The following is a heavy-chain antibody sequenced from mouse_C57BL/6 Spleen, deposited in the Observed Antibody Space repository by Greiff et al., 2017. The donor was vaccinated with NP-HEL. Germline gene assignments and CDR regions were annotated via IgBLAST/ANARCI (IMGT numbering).Heavy chain of an antibody. Sequence: QVQLQQPGAELVMPGASVKLSCKASGYTFTSYWMHWVKQRPGQGLEWIGEIDPSDSYTNYNQKFKGKSTLTVDKSSSTAYMQLSSLTSEDSAVYYCARGELTTVVATRYFDVWGTGTTVTVSS. CDR3: ARGELTTVVATRYFDV. V-gene: IGHV1-69*01. CDR2: IDPSDSYT. D-gene: IGHD1-1*01. CDR1: GYTFTSYW. J-gene: IGHJ1*03.